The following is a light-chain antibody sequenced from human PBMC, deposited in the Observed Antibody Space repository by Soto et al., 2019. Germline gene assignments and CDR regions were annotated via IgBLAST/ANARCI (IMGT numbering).Light chain of an antibody. Sequence: DIQMTQSPSSLSAFVGDRVTITCQASQDISNSLNWYQQKPGKAPNLLIYAASSLETGVPSRFSGRESGTDFTFTIRSLQPEDIATYYCQHYDNLPPTFGPGTKVDIK. V-gene: IGKV1-33*01. J-gene: IGKJ3*01. CDR3: QHYDNLPPT. CDR1: QDISNS. CDR2: AAS.